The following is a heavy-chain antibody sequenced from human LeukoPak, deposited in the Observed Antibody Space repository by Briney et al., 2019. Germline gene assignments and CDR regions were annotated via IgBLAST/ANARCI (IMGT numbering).Heavy chain of an antibody. CDR1: GYTFTGYY. Sequence: GASVKVSCKASGYTFTGYYMHWVRQAPGQGLEWMGIINPTGGSTSYAQKFQGRVSMTRDTSTSTVYMELSSLRSEDTAVYYCARVARSAAHVVSTSRRYHFDYWGQGTLVTVSS. J-gene: IGHJ4*02. CDR2: INPTGGST. CDR3: ARVARSAAHVVSTSRRYHFDY. V-gene: IGHV1-46*01. D-gene: IGHD5/OR15-5a*01.